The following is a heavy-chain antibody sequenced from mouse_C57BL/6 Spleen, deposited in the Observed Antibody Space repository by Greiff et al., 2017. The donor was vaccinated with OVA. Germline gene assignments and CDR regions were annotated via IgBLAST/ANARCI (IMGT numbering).Heavy chain of an antibody. V-gene: IGHV5-4*01. CDR2: ISDGGSYT. CDR3: ARDGDWEDYFDY. CDR1: GFTFSSYA. Sequence: DVQLVESGGGLVKPGGSLKLSCAASGFTFSSYAMSRVRQTPEKRLEWVATISDGGSYTYYPDNVKGRFTISRDNAKNNLYLQMSHLKSEDTAMYYCARDGDWEDYFDYWGQGTTLTVSS. D-gene: IGHD4-1*01. J-gene: IGHJ2*01.